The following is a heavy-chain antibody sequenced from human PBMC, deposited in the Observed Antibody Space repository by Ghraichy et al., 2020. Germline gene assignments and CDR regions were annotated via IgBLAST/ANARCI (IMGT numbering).Heavy chain of an antibody. CDR2: ISNDGSNK. D-gene: IGHD3-3*01. CDR3: AKAAYYDFYGLDA. CDR1: RITFSNYG. J-gene: IGHJ6*02. Sequence: GESLNISCAASRITFSNYGMHWVRQAPGKGLEWVAVISNDGSNKYYADSVQGRFTISRDNPKNILYLQMNSLRGEDTAVYYCAKAAYYDFYGLDAWGQGTTVTVSS. V-gene: IGHV3-30*18.